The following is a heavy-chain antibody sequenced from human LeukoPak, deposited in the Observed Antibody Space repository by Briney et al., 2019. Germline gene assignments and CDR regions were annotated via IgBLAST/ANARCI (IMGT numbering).Heavy chain of an antibody. D-gene: IGHD3-10*02. CDR3: AELSITMIGGV. J-gene: IGHJ6*04. V-gene: IGHV3-48*03. CDR2: ISSSGSTV. Sequence: GGSLRLSCAASGFTFSSYEMNWVRQAPGKGLEWVSYISSSGSTVYYADSVKGRFTISRDNAKNSLYLQMNSLRAEDTAVYYCAELSITMIGGVWGKGTTVTISS. CDR1: GFTFSSYE.